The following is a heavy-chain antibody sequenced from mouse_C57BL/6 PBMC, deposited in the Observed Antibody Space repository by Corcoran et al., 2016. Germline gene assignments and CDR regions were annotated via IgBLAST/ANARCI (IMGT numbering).Heavy chain of an antibody. CDR3: ARCPDYYGSSHYAMDY. D-gene: IGHD1-1*01. J-gene: IGHJ4*01. CDR1: GYTFTDYY. CDR2: INPNNGGT. Sequence: EVQLQQSGPELVKPGASVKISRKASGYTFTDYYMNWVKQSHGKSLEWIGDINPNNGGTSYNQKFKGKATLTVDKSSSTAYMELRSLTSEDSAVYYCARCPDYYGSSHYAMDYWGQGTSVTVSS. V-gene: IGHV1-26*01.